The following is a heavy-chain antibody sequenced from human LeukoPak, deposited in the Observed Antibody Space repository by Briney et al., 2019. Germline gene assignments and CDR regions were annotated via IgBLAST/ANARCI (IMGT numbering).Heavy chain of an antibody. J-gene: IGHJ3*02. CDR2: IYYSGST. CDR3: ARHCSSTSCYQFAFDI. Sequence: SETLSLTCTVSGGSISSGDYYWSWMRQPPGKGLEWIGYIYYSGSTYYNPSLKSRVTISVDTSKNQFSLKVGSVTAADTAVYLCARHCSSTSCYQFAFDIWGQGKMVTVSS. CDR1: GGSISSGDYY. V-gene: IGHV4-30-4*01. D-gene: IGHD2-2*01.